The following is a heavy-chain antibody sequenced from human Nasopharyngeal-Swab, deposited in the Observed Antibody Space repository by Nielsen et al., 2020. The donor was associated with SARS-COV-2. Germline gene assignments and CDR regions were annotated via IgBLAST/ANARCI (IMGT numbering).Heavy chain of an antibody. CDR2: IYSGGST. CDR3: ARATPTYSGGDFDY. V-gene: IGHV3-53*01. Sequence: GESLKISCAASGFTVSNNYMSWVRQAPGKGLEWVSVIYSGGSTYYADSVKGRFTISRDNSKNTLYLQMNSLRAEDTAVYYCARATPTYSGGDFDYWGQGTLVTVSS. J-gene: IGHJ4*02. CDR1: GFTVSNNY. D-gene: IGHD2-15*01.